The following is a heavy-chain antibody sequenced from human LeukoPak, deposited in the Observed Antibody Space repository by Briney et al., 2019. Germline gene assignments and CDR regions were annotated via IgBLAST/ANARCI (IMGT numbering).Heavy chain of an antibody. CDR3: TRAKDYWSYFDY. Sequence: GRSLRLSCAASGFTFSSYAMHWVRQAPGKGLDWVAVISYDGSNKYYADSVKGRFTISRDNSKNTLYLQMNSLRAEDTAVYYCTRAKDYWSYFDYWGQGTLVTVSS. CDR1: GFTFSSYA. CDR2: ISYDGSNK. V-gene: IGHV3-30-3*01. J-gene: IGHJ4*02. D-gene: IGHD2/OR15-2a*01.